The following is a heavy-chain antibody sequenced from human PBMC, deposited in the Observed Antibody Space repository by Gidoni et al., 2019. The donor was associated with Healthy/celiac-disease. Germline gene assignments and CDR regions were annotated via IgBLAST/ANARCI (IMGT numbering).Heavy chain of an antibody. CDR1: GFTFSSYS. J-gene: IGHJ4*02. V-gene: IGHV3-21*01. CDR2: ISSSSSYI. Sequence: EVQLVESGGGLVKPGGSLRLSCAASGFTFSSYSMNWVRQAPGKGLEWFSSISSSSSYIYYADSVKGRFTISRDNAKNSLYLQMNSLRAEDTAVYYCARGNGSSWYYFDYWGQGTLVTVSS. CDR3: ARGNGSSWYYFDY. D-gene: IGHD6-13*01.